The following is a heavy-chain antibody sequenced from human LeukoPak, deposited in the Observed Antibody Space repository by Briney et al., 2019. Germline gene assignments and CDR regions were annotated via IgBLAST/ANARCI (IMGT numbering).Heavy chain of an antibody. CDR1: GYSFTSYW. Sequence: GESLKISCKGSGYSFTSYWIGWVRQMPGKGLEWMGIIYPGDSDTRYSPSFQGQVTISADKSISTAYLQWSSLKASDTAIYYCARLVIPAARDGGYFDYWGQGTLVTVSS. CDR3: ARLVIPAARDGGYFDY. J-gene: IGHJ4*02. D-gene: IGHD2-2*01. CDR2: IYPGDSDT. V-gene: IGHV5-51*01.